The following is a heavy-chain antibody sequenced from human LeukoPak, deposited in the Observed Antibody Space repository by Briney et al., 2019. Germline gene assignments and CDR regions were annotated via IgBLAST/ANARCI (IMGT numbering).Heavy chain of an antibody. CDR3: ARHKRIAVARRYYYYGMDV. CDR2: IYYSGST. Sequence: SETLSLTCTVSGGSISSYYWSWIRQPPGKGLEWIGDIYYSGSTNYNPSLKSRVTISVDTSKNQFSLKLSSVTAADTAVYYCARHKRIAVARRYYYYGMDVWGQGTTVTVSS. J-gene: IGHJ6*02. V-gene: IGHV4-59*08. D-gene: IGHD6-19*01. CDR1: GGSISSYY.